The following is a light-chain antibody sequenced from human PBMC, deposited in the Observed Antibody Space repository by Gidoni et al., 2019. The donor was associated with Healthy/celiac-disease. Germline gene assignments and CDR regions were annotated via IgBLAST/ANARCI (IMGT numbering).Light chain of an antibody. CDR2: WAS. J-gene: IGKJ4*01. Sequence: VMPYPPSSSASFMGEGPTINRTSSQSGVYSSNNKNYLAWYQQKPGQPQNLLIYWASTRESGVPDRFSGSGSGTDFTLTISSLQAEDVAVYYCQQYYSTPLTFGGGTKVEIK. CDR3: QQYYSTPLT. CDR1: QSGVYSSNNKNY. V-gene: IGKV4-1*01.